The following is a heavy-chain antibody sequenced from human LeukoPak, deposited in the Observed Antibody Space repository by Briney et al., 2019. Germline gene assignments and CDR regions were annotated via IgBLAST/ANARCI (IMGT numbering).Heavy chain of an antibody. D-gene: IGHD5-12*01. CDR2: IWYDGSNK. V-gene: IGHV3-33*06. CDR1: GFTFSSYG. Sequence: GGSLRLSCAASGFTFSSYGMHWVRQAPGKGLEWVAVIWYDGSNKYYADSVKGRFTISRDNSKNTLYLQMNSLRAEDTAVYYCAKDGKIVPTSNNWLAPRGQGTQVPVSS. CDR3: AKDGKIVPTSNNWLAP. J-gene: IGHJ5*02.